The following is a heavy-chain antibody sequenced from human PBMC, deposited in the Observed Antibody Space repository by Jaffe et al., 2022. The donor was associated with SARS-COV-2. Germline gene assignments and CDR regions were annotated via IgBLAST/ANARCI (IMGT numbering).Heavy chain of an antibody. V-gene: IGHV3-23*01. Sequence: EVQLLESGGDLIQPGGSLRLSCAASGFTFRSYVMSWVRQAPGKGLEWVSSINTGGRTTYNADSAKGRFTISRDDSKNTLYLQMNSLRAEDTAVYFCAKDAISGAGLGNWGQGTLVTVSS. J-gene: IGHJ4*02. CDR1: GFTFRSYV. D-gene: IGHD6-19*01. CDR3: AKDAISGAGLGN. CDR2: INTGGRTT.